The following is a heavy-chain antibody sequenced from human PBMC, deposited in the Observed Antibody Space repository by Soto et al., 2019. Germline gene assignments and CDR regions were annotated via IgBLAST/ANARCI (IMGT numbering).Heavy chain of an antibody. V-gene: IGHV4-31*03. J-gene: IGHJ4*02. D-gene: IGHD4-17*01. CDR2: IYYSGST. CDR1: GGSISSGGYY. Sequence: SETLSLTCTVSGGSISSGGYYWSWIRQHPGKGLEWIGYIYYSGSTYYNPSLKSRVTISVDTSKNQFSLKLSAVPAADTAVYYCGRGDYGDSEFDYWGQGTLVTVSS. CDR3: GRGDYGDSEFDY.